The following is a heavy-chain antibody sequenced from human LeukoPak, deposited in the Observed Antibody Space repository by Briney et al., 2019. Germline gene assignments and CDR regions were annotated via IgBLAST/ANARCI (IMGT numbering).Heavy chain of an antibody. J-gene: IGHJ4*02. V-gene: IGHV3-53*01. Sequence: GGSLRLSCAASGFTVSSNYMSWVRQAPGKGLEWVSVIYSGGSTYYADSVKGRFTISRDNTKGSLFLQLNSLRAEDTAVYYCARDLGYCTNGVCHTRFDYWGQGTLVAVSS. CDR2: IYSGGST. D-gene: IGHD2-8*01. CDR3: ARDLGYCTNGVCHTRFDY. CDR1: GFTVSSNY.